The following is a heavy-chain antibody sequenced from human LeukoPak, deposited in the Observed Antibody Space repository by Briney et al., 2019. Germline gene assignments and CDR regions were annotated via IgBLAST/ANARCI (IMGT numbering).Heavy chain of an antibody. CDR3: VNLPVPAAISDY. V-gene: IGHV3-30*02. CDR2: IRYDGSNK. CDR1: GFTFSSYG. J-gene: IGHJ4*02. Sequence: GGSLRLSCAASGFTFSSYGMDWVRQAPGKGLEWVAFIRYDGSNKYYADSVKGRFTISRDNSKNTLYLQMNSLRPEDTAVYYCVNLPVPAAISDYWGQGTLVTVSS. D-gene: IGHD2-2*01.